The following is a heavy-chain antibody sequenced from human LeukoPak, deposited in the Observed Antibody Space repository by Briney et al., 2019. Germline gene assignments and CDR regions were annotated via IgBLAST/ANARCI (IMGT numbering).Heavy chain of an antibody. CDR2: IYYSGST. CDR3: ARDLWFGELDWFDP. V-gene: IGHV4-39*07. D-gene: IGHD3-10*01. Sequence: SETLSLTCTVSGGSISSSSYYWGWIRQPPGKGLEWIGSIYYSGSTYYNPSLKSRVTMSVDTSKNQFSLKLSSVTAADTAVYYCARDLWFGELDWFDPWGQGTLVTVSS. CDR1: GGSISSSSYY. J-gene: IGHJ5*02.